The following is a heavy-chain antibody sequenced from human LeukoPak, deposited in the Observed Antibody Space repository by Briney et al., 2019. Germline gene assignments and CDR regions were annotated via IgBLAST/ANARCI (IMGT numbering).Heavy chain of an antibody. D-gene: IGHD3-10*01. V-gene: IGHV4-34*01. J-gene: IGHJ4*02. CDR3: ARAAGRETY. CDR1: GGSFSGYY. CDR2: INHSGST. Sequence: SSETLSLTCAVYGGSFSGYYWCWIRQPPGKGLEWIGEINHSGSTNYNPSLKSRVTISVDTSKNQFSLKLSSVTAADTAVYYCARAAGRETYWGQGTLVTVSS.